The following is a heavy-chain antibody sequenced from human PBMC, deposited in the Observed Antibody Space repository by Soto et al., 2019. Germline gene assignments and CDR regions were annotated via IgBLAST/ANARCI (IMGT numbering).Heavy chain of an antibody. V-gene: IGHV1-8*01. J-gene: IGHJ6*03. Sequence: ASVKVSCKASGYSFSSYDINLVRQATGQGLEWMGWMNPNSGNTGYAQKFQGRVTMTRNTSISTAYMELSSLRSEDTAVYYCARGGVRGGIGYYYMDVWGKGTTVTVS. CDR1: GYSFSSYD. CDR3: ARGGVRGGIGYYYMDV. CDR2: MNPNSGNT. D-gene: IGHD3-10*01.